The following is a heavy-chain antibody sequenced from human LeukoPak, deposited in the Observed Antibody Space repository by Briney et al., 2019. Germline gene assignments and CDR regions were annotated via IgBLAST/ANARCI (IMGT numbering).Heavy chain of an antibody. J-gene: IGHJ4*02. D-gene: IGHD3-22*01. CDR3: ARAGSGYFSHF. CDR2: ISSTASTT. CDR1: GFTFSSYE. Sequence: GGSLRLSCAASGFTFSSYEMHWVRQAPGKGLEWVSYISSTASTTSYADSVRGRFTISRDNAKNSLYLQMNSLRAEDTAVYYCARAGSGYFSHFRGQGTLVTVSS. V-gene: IGHV3-48*03.